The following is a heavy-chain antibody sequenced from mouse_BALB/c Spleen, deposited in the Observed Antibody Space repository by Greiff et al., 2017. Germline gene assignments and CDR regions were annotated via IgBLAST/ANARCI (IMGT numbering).Heavy chain of an antibody. J-gene: IGHJ4*01. CDR3: ARKIPSYYAMDY. CDR1: GFSLTSYG. V-gene: IGHV2-2*02. Sequence: VQVVESGPGLVQPSQSLSITCTVSGFSLTSYGVHWVRQSPGKGLEWLGVIWSGGSTDYNAAFISRLSISKDNSKSQVFFKMNSLQANDTAIYYCARKIPSYYAMDYWGQGTSVTVSS. CDR2: IWSGGST.